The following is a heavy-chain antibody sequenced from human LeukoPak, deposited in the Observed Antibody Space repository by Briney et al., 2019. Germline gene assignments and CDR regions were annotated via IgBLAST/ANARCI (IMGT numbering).Heavy chain of an antibody. CDR2: ISHDGSNK. D-gene: IGHD5-24*01. CDR3: AKDLGRRHLESSFDY. V-gene: IGHV3-30*18. Sequence: PGRSLRLSCAASGFTFSSYGMHWVRQAPGKGLQWVALISHDGSNKYYADSVKGRFTISRDNAKNSLFLQMNSLRPEDTALYYCAKDLGRRHLESSFDYWGKGTVVTVSA. CDR1: GFTFSSYG. J-gene: IGHJ4*02.